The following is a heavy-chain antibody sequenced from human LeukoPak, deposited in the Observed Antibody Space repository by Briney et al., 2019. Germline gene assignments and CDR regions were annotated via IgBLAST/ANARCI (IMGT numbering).Heavy chain of an antibody. CDR3: ARDMVYYYDSSGYPL. D-gene: IGHD3-22*01. J-gene: IGHJ4*02. Sequence: GGSLRLSCAASGSTFSDYYMSWIRQAPGKGLEWVSYISSSGSTIYYADSVKGRFTISRDNAKNSLYLQMNSLRAEDTAVYYCARDMVYYYDSSGYPLWGQGTLVTVSS. CDR2: ISSSGSTI. CDR1: GSTFSDYY. V-gene: IGHV3-11*04.